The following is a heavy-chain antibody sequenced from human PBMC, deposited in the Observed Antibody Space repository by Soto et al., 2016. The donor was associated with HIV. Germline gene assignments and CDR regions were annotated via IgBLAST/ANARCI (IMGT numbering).Heavy chain of an antibody. CDR2: INSDGSST. CDR3: ASGGVPYIWGNYRHDY. V-gene: IGHV3-74*01. J-gene: IGHJ4*02. D-gene: IGHD3-16*02. CDR1: GLTFSSYW. Sequence: EVQLVESGGGLVQPGGSLRLSCAASGLTFSSYWMHWVRQAPGKGLVWVSRINSDGSSTSYADSVKGRFTISRDNAKNTLYLQMNSLRAEDTAVYYCASGGVPYIWGNYRHDYWGQGTLVTVSS.